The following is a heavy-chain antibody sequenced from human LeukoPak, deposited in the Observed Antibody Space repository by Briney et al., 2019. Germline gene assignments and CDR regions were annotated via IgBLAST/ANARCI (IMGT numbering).Heavy chain of an antibody. CDR3: ANGYGPRFDY. J-gene: IGHJ4*02. CDR1: GITFSSYA. V-gene: IGHV3-30-3*01. CDR2: ISYDGSNK. Sequence: GKSLRLSCAVSGITFSSYAMYWVRQAPGKGLEWVAVISYDGSNKYYADSVRGRFTISRDYSKNTVYLQLNSLRAEDTAVYYCANGYGPRFDYWGQGTLVTVSS. D-gene: IGHD4-17*01.